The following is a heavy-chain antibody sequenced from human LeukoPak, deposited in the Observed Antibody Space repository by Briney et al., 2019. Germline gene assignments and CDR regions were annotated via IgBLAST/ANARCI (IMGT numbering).Heavy chain of an antibody. D-gene: IGHD4-17*01. CDR1: GGSISSSSYY. V-gene: IGHV4-39*07. CDR3: ARTLTVTKFDS. J-gene: IGHJ5*01. CDR2: IYYSGST. Sequence: PSETLSLTCTVSGGSISSSSYYWGWIRQPPGKGLEWIGSIYYSGSTYYNPSLKSRVTISVDTSKNQFSLKLSSVTAADTAVYYCARTLTVTKFDSWGQGTLVTVSS.